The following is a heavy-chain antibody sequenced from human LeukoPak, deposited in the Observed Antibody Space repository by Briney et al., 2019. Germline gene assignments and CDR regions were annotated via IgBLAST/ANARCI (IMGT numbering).Heavy chain of an antibody. Sequence: GGSLRLSCAASGFTFSSYAMHWVRQAPGKGLEWVAVISCDGSNKYYADSVKGRFTISRDNSKNTLYLQMNSLRAEDTAVYYCAREDTAMGPDYWGQGTLVTVSS. CDR3: AREDTAMGPDY. CDR2: ISCDGSNK. J-gene: IGHJ4*02. D-gene: IGHD5-18*01. CDR1: GFTFSSYA. V-gene: IGHV3-30-3*01.